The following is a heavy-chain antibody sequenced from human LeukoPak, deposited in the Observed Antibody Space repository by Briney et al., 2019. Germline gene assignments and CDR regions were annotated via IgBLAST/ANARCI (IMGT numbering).Heavy chain of an antibody. V-gene: IGHV4-30-2*01. CDR3: ARNQGRYDFWSGYYPY. CDR1: GGSISSGGYY. D-gene: IGHD3-3*01. J-gene: IGHJ4*02. Sequence: NPSQTLSLTCTVSGGSISSGGYYWSWIRQPPGKGLEWIGYIYHSGSTYYNPSLKSRVTISVDRSKNQFSLKLSSVTAADTAVYYCARNQGRYDFWSGYYPYWGQGTLVTVSS. CDR2: IYHSGST.